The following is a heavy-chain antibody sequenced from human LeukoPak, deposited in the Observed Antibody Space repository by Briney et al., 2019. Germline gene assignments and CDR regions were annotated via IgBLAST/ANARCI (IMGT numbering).Heavy chain of an antibody. CDR3: ARDQPDKYDTVNDAFDI. D-gene: IGHD4-17*01. CDR1: GYTFTSYG. CDR2: ISAYNGNT. Sequence: ASVKVSCKASGYTFTSYGISWVRQAPGQGLEWMGWISAYNGNTNYAQKLQGRVTMTTDTSTSTAYMELSSLRSEDTAVYYCARDQPDKYDTVNDAFDIWGQGTMVTVSS. J-gene: IGHJ3*02. V-gene: IGHV1-18*01.